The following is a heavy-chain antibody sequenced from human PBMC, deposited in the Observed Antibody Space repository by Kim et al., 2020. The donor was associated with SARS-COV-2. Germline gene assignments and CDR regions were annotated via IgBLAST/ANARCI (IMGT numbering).Heavy chain of an antibody. Sequence: ASVKVSCKASGYTSTNHYVHWVRQAPGQGLEWMGIINPNSGDTNYAQKFQGRVTMTRDTSTSKVYMELSSLRSEDTAVYYCARVRYNSREYYFDYWG. CDR3: ARVRYNSREYYFDY. J-gene: IGHJ4*01. D-gene: IGHD3-22*01. V-gene: IGHV1-46*01. CDR2: INPNSGDT. CDR1: GYTSTNHY.